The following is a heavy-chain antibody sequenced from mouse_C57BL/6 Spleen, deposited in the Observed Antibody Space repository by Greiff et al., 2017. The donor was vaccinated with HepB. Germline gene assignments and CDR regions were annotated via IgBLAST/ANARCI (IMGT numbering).Heavy chain of an antibody. J-gene: IGHJ1*03. D-gene: IGHD1-1*01. CDR2: IDPSDSYT. Sequence: VQLQQSGAELVKPGASVKLSCKASGYTFTSYWMQWVKQRPGQGLEWIGEIDPSDSYTNYNQKFKGKATLTVDTSSSTAYMQRSSLTSEDSAVYYCARGSSYDWYFDVWGTGTTVTVSS. V-gene: IGHV1-50*01. CDR1: GYTFTSYW. CDR3: ARGSSYDWYFDV.